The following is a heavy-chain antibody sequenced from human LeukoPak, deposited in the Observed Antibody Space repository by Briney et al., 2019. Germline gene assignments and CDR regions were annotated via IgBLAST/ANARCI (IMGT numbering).Heavy chain of an antibody. Sequence: SETLSLTCAVYGGSFSGYYWSWIRQPPGKGPEWIGEINHSGSTNYNPSLKSRVTISVDTSKNQFSLKLSSVTAADTAVYYCAREGSSWYAFNDYWGQGTLVTVSS. CDR1: GGSFSGYY. D-gene: IGHD6-13*01. CDR3: AREGSSWYAFNDY. V-gene: IGHV4-34*01. CDR2: INHSGST. J-gene: IGHJ4*02.